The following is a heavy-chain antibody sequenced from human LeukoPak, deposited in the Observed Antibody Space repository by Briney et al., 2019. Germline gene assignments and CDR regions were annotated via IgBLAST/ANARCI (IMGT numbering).Heavy chain of an antibody. J-gene: IGHJ3*02. CDR1: GFIFTNYG. V-gene: IGHV3-30*02. D-gene: IGHD4-17*01. CDR3: AKFLSTAAFDI. CDR2: IRYDGRNK. Sequence: GGSLRLSCAASGFIFTNYGMHWVRQAPGKGLQWVAFIRYDGRNKYYADSVKGRFTISRDNSKNTLYLQMNSLRAEDTAVYYCAKFLSTAAFDIWGQGTMVTVSS.